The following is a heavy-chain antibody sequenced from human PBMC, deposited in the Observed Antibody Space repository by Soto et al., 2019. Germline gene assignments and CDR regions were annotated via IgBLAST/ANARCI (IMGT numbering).Heavy chain of an antibody. D-gene: IGHD1-26*01. Sequence: ASVKVSCKASGYTFTGYYMHWVRQAPGQGLEWMGWINPNSGGTNYAQKFQGWVTMTRDTSISTAYMELSRLRSDDTAVYYCARDREWELGDDAFDIWGQGTMVTVSS. CDR2: INPNSGGT. J-gene: IGHJ3*02. CDR3: ARDREWELGDDAFDI. CDR1: GYTFTGYY. V-gene: IGHV1-2*04.